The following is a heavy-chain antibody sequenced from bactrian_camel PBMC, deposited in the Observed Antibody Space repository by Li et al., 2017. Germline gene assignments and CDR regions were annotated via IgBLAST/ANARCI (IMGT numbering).Heavy chain of an antibody. CDR2: INSGGGST. CDR1: GFTFSSYA. D-gene: IGHD4*01. V-gene: IGHV3S40*01. J-gene: IGHJ4*01. CDR3: AGVDPYGEYDVYSFAY. Sequence: VQLVESGGGLVQPGGSLRLSCAASGFTFSSYAMSWVRQAPGKGLEWDSVINSGGGSTYYADSVKGRFTISQDNAKNMMYPQMNSLKTEDTGVYYCAGVDPYGEYDVYSFAYWGPGTQVTVS.